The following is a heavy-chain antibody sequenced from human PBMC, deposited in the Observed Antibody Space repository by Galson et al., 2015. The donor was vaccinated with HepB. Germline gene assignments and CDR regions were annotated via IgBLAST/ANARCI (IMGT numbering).Heavy chain of an antibody. V-gene: IGHV1-18*01. CDR1: GYTFTSYG. Sequence: SVKVSCKASGYTFTSYGISWVRQAPGQGLEWMGWISAYNGNTNYAQKLQGRVTMTTDTSTSTAYMELRSLRSDDTAVYYCARVGKTHYGDYGDYYYYYMDVWGKGTTVTVSS. CDR3: ARVGKTHYGDYGDYYYYYMDV. CDR2: ISAYNGNT. D-gene: IGHD4-17*01. J-gene: IGHJ6*03.